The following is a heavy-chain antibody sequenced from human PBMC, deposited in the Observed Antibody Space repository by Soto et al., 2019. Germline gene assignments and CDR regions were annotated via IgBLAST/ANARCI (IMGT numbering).Heavy chain of an antibody. CDR3: AKVHGSGTYYNFPDY. J-gene: IGHJ4*02. CDR2: ITDSGGST. V-gene: IGHV3-23*01. Sequence: PGGSLRLSCAASGFTFRTYAMSWVRQAPGKGLEWVSTITDSGGSTYYAASVKVRFTISRDNSENTLYLLMNSLSAEDTALYYCAKVHGSGTYYNFPDYWGQGTLVTVSS. D-gene: IGHD3-10*01. CDR1: GFTFRTYA.